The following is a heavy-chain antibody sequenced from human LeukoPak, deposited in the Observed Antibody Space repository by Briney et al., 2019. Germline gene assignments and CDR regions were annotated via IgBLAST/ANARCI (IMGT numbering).Heavy chain of an antibody. D-gene: IGHD3-22*01. J-gene: IGHJ4*02. CDR2: ISAYNGVT. CDR3: ARDDSSGYFHFDY. Sequence: ASVKVSCKASGYTFTSHGFTWVRQAPGQGHEWMGWISAYNGVTKYAQKFQGRVTMTTDTSTSTAYMDLRSLRSDDTAVYYCARDDSSGYFHFDYWGQGTLVTVSS. V-gene: IGHV1-18*01. CDR1: GYTFTSHG.